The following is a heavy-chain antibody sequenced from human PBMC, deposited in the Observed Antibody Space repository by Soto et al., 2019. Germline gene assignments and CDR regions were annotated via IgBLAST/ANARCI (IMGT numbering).Heavy chain of an antibody. CDR1: GYTFTSYA. CDR2: INAGNGNT. CDR3: ARDRGGRSGDY. V-gene: IGHV1-3*01. Sequence: QVQLVQSGAEVKKPGASVKVSCKASGYTFTSYAMHWVRQAPGQRLEWMGWINAGNGNTKYSQKFQERVTITRETAARTANMELRSLRSEDTAVYYCARDRGGRSGDYWGHGTLVTVSS. J-gene: IGHJ4*01. D-gene: IGHD1-26*01.